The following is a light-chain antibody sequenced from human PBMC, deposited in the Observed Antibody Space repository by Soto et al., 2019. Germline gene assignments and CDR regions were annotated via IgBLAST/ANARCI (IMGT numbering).Light chain of an antibody. Sequence: QSALTQPPSVSGSPGQSVTISCTGTSSDVGNYNYISWYQQPPSTAPKLMIYEVSNRPSGVPDRFSGSKSGNTASLTISGLQAEDEADYYCSSYTSSSTYVFGTGTKVTVL. V-gene: IGLV2-18*02. J-gene: IGLJ1*01. CDR1: SSDVGNYNY. CDR2: EVS. CDR3: SSYTSSSTYV.